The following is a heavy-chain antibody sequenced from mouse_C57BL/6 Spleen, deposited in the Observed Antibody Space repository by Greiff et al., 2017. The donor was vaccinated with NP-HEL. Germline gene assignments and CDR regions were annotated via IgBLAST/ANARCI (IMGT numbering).Heavy chain of an antibody. V-gene: IGHV1-62-2*01. CDR1: GYTFTEYT. D-gene: IGHD2-4*01. Sequence: VKLMESGAELVKPGASVKLSCKASGYTFTEYTIHWVKQRSGQGLEWIGWFYPGSGSIKYNEKFKDKATLTADKSSSTVYMELSRLTSEDSAVYFCARHESGYDYDGRGFDYWGQGTTLTVSS. CDR2: FYPGSGSI. J-gene: IGHJ2*01. CDR3: ARHESGYDYDGRGFDY.